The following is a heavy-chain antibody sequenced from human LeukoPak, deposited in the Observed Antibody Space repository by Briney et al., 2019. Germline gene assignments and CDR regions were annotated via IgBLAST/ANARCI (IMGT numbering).Heavy chain of an antibody. CDR2: ISSNGGST. J-gene: IGHJ4*02. D-gene: IGHD2-2*01. V-gene: IGHV3-64D*06. CDR1: GFTFSSYA. Sequence: PGGSLRLSCSASGFTFSSYAMHWVRQAPGKGLEYVSAISSNGGSTYYADSVKGRFTISRDNSKNTLYLQVSSLRAEDTAVYYCVKSPSPVPAAVIFDYWGQGTLVTVSS. CDR3: VKSPSPVPAAVIFDY.